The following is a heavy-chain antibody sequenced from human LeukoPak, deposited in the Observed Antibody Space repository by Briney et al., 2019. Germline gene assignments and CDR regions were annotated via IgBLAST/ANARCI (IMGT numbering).Heavy chain of an antibody. Sequence: ASVKVSCKASGYTFIGFFIHWVRQAPGQGPEWMGWINPHSGDTSFAQQFQGRVTLTRDTSISTAYMELSRLRSDDTAVYYCAISAMYGDYAFFYFDYWGQGTLVTVSS. V-gene: IGHV1-2*02. D-gene: IGHD4-17*01. CDR2: INPHSGDT. CDR1: GYTFIGFF. J-gene: IGHJ4*02. CDR3: AISAMYGDYAFFYFDY.